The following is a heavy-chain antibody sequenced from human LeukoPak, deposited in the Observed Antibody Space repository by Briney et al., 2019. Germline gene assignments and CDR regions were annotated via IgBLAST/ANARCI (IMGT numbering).Heavy chain of an antibody. V-gene: IGHV3-48*01. CDR1: GFTFTTYS. D-gene: IGHD1-26*01. CDR3: GRGNSGSPETPDY. J-gene: IGHJ4*02. Sequence: GGSLRLSCAAAGFTFTTYSTNCARQAPGEGLEWVSYISSSSNTIYYADSVKGLFTISRDNAKNALYLQMNSLRAEDTAVYYCGRGNSGSPETPDYWGQGTLVTVSS. CDR2: ISSSSNTI.